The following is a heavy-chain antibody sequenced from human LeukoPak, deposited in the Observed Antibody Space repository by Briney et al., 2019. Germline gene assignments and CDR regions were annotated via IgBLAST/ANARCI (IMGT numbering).Heavy chain of an antibody. J-gene: IGHJ4*02. Sequence: GGSLRLSCAASGFTFSSYRMSWVRQAPGKGLEWVANIKQDGSEKYYVDSVKGRFTISRDNAKNSLYLQMNSLRAEDTAVYYCAREERMIVVVITNALDYWGQGTLVTVSS. D-gene: IGHD3-22*01. V-gene: IGHV3-7*01. CDR1: GFTFSSYR. CDR3: AREERMIVVVITNALDY. CDR2: IKQDGSEK.